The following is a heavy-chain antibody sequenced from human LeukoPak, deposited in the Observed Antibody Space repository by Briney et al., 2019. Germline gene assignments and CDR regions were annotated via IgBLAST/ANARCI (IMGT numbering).Heavy chain of an antibody. Sequence: SETLSLTCTVCGVSISSYYWSWIRQPPGEGLEWSGYLYYSGSTKHNPSLKSRLTISVDTSENQFSLNLRSVTATDTAVYYWASAGSSWYFPGPPDYWGQGTLLTVSA. CDR2: LYYSGST. CDR3: ASAGSSWYFPGPPDY. CDR1: GVSISSYY. V-gene: IGHV4-59*12. D-gene: IGHD6-13*01. J-gene: IGHJ4*02.